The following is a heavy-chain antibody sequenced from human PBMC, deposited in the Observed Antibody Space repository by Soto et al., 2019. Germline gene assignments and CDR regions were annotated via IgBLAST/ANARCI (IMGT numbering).Heavy chain of an antibody. CDR1: GYTFTNYG. CDR2: INVYNGNT. Sequence: QVQLVQSGGEVKKPGASVKVSCKASGYTFTNYGISWVRQAPGQGLEWMGWINVYNGNTKYEQKVQGRVTMTTDTSTRTDYMELRSLRSDDTAVYYCARGVGSGSYYNQYNWFDPWGQGTLVTVSS. CDR3: ARGVGSGSYYNQYNWFDP. V-gene: IGHV1-18*01. D-gene: IGHD3-10*01. J-gene: IGHJ5*02.